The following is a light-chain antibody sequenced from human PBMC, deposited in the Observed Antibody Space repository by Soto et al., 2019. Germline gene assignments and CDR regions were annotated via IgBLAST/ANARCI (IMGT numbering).Light chain of an antibody. J-gene: IGKJ5*01. CDR1: QSVGSS. V-gene: IGKV3-11*01. Sequence: EIVLTQSPDTLSLSPGERATLSCRASQSVGSSLSWYQQKPGQAPRLLIYDASTGVTGIPAKFSGSGSGTDFTLTISYLEPEDFAVYYCQQRINWPPTFGQGTRLEFK. CDR2: DAS. CDR3: QQRINWPPT.